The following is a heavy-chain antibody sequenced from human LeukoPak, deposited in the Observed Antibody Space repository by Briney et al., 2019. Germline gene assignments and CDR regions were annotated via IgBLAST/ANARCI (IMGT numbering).Heavy chain of an antibody. CDR3: ARPVGMELSYFDY. CDR1: GYSFTSYW. D-gene: IGHD3-16*02. V-gene: IGHV5-51*01. CDR2: IYPGDSDT. Sequence: GESLKIYCKGSGYSFTSYWIGWVRQMPGKGLEWMGIIYPGDSDTRYSPSFQGQVTISADKSISTAYLRWSSLKASDTAMYYCARPVGMELSYFDYWGQGTLVTVSS. J-gene: IGHJ4*02.